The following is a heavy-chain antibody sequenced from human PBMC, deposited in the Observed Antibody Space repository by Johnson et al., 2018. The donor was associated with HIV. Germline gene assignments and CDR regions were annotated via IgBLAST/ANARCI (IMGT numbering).Heavy chain of an antibody. Sequence: QVQLVESGGGVVQPGRSLRLSCAASGFTFSSYAMHWVRQAPGKGLEWVAVISYDGSNKYYADSVKGRFTISRDNSKNTLYLQMNSLRAEDTAVYYCARAKLGGVFDLWGQGTMVTVSS. J-gene: IGHJ3*01. V-gene: IGHV3-30-3*01. CDR2: ISYDGSNK. CDR1: GFTFSSYA. D-gene: IGHD2-8*02. CDR3: ARAKLGGVFDL.